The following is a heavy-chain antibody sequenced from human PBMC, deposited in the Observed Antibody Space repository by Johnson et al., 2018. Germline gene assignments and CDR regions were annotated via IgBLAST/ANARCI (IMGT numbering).Heavy chain of an antibody. Sequence: QVQLVQSGGGVVQPGRSXRLSCAASEFTFSTYGMHWVRQAPGKGLEWVSVIYSGGRTYYADSGKGRFTISRDKFKNTLYLQMTSLRAEDTAVYYCARGRPTTKNYYFGMDVWGQGTTVTVSS. D-gene: IGHD1-26*01. J-gene: IGHJ6*02. CDR1: EFTFSTYG. CDR3: ARGRPTTKNYYFGMDV. V-gene: IGHV3-NL1*01. CDR2: IYSGGRT.